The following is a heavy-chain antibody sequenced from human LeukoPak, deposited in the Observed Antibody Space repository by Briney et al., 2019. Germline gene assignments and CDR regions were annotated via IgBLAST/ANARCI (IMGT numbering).Heavy chain of an antibody. CDR2: IYTSGST. J-gene: IGHJ4*02. CDR3: ARDWCSGGSCYFDY. V-gene: IGHV4-61*02. D-gene: IGHD2-15*01. CDR1: GGSISSGSYY. Sequence: PSETLSLTCTVSGGSISSGSYYWSWIRQPAGKGLEWIGRIYTSGSTNYNPSLKSRVTISVDTSKNQFSLKLSSATAADTAVYYCARDWCSGGSCYFDYWGQGTLVTVSS.